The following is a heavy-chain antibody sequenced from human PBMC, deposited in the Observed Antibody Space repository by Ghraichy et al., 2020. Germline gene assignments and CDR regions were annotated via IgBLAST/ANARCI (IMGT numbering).Heavy chain of an antibody. D-gene: IGHD6-13*01. CDR2: IWYDGSNK. Sequence: LSLTCAASGFTFSSYGMHWVRQAPGKGLEWVAVIWYDGSNKYYADSVKGRFTISRDNSKNTLYLQMNSLRAEDTAVYYCARDLKARIAADVGAFDIWGQGTKVTVSS. V-gene: IGHV3-33*01. CDR3: ARDLKARIAADVGAFDI. CDR1: GFTFSSYG. J-gene: IGHJ3*02.